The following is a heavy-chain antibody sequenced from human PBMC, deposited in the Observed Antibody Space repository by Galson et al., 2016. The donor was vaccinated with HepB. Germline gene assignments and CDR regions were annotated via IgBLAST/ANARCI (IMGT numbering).Heavy chain of an antibody. D-gene: IGHD2-21*01. CDR1: GFTFSNYA. J-gene: IGHJ6*02. CDR3: AAYLGV. V-gene: IGHV3-74*01. Sequence: CAASGFTFSNYAMSWVRQAPGKGLEWVSRIKSDGSSTSYADSVKGRFTISRDNAKNMLYLQMNSLRAEDTAVYYCAAYLGVWGQGTTVTVSS. CDR2: IKSDGSST.